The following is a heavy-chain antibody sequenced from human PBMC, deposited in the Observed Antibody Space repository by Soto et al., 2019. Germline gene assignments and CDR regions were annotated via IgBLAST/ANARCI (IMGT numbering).Heavy chain of an antibody. Sequence: WGSLRLSCAASGFTFSSYGMHWVRQAPGKGLEWVAVISYDGSNKYYADSVKGRFTISRDNSKNTLYLQMNSLRAEDTAVYYCEGWSVDTAMVRDYWGQGTLVTVSS. CDR1: GFTFSSYG. V-gene: IGHV3-30*03. D-gene: IGHD5-18*01. J-gene: IGHJ4*02. CDR2: ISYDGSNK. CDR3: EGWSVDTAMVRDY.